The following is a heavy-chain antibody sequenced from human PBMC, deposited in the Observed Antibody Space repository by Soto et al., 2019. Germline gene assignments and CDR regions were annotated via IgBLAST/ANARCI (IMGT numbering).Heavy chain of an antibody. CDR2: INHSGST. J-gene: IGHJ6*02. CDR1: GGSFSCYY. CDR3: ARAGVGXCTNGVCYRVYYYGMDV. D-gene: IGHD2-8*01. V-gene: IGHV4-34*01. Sequence: SETLSLTCAVYGGSFSCYYWSWIRQPPGKGLEWIGEINHSGSTNYNPSLKSRVTISVDTSKNQFSLKLSSVTAADTAVYYCARAGVGXCTNGVCYRVYYYGMDVWGQGTTVTVSS.